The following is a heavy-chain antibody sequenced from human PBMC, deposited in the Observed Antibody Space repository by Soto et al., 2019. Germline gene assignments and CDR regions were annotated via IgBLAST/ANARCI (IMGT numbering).Heavy chain of an antibody. CDR3: ARMHYEEDWLLDYYYYYMDV. J-gene: IGHJ6*03. Sequence: SETLSLTCTVSGGSISSYYWSWIRQPPGKGLEWIGYIYYSGSTNYNPSLKSRVTISVDTSKNQFSLKLSSVTAADTAVYYCARMHYEEDWLLDYYYYYMDVWGKGTTVTVSS. CDR2: IYYSGST. D-gene: IGHD3-9*01. V-gene: IGHV4-59*01. CDR1: GGSISSYY.